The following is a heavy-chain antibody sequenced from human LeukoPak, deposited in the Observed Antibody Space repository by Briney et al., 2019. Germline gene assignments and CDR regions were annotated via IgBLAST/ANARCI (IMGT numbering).Heavy chain of an antibody. J-gene: IGHJ5*02. CDR2: IYYSGST. CDR3: TRDTGTTGEVKFDP. Sequence: SETLSLTCTVSGGSISRYYWSWIRQPPGKGLEWIGYIYYSGSTSYNPSLKSRVTISVDTSKNQFSLKLRSVTAADTAVYYCTRDTGTTGEVKFDPWGQGTLVTVSS. V-gene: IGHV4-59*01. CDR1: GGSISRYY. D-gene: IGHD4-17*01.